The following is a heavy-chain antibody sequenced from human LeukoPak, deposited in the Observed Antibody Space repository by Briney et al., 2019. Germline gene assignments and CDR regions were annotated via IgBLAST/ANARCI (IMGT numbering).Heavy chain of an antibody. CDR2: IYYSGST. Sequence: SETVSLTRTLSGGSISSYYWSWIRQPPGEGLGCIGYIYYSGSTNYNPSLKSPVTISVDTSKIQFSLKLSSVTAADTAVCYCARGYSGYDRDSFDPWGQGTLVTVSS. CDR3: ARGYSGYDRDSFDP. V-gene: IGHV4-59*01. CDR1: GGSISSYY. D-gene: IGHD5-12*01. J-gene: IGHJ5*02.